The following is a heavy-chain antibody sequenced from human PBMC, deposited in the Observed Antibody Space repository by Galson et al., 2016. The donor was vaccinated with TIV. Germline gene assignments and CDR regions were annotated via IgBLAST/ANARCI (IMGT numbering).Heavy chain of an antibody. J-gene: IGHJ4*02. D-gene: IGHD1-7*01. CDR2: LYVGGTT. Sequence: SLRLSCAASGFTVSSNYMSWVRQAPGRGLEWVSVLYVGGTTYYTDSVKGRFTISRDNSKNTLYLQMDDLRAEDTAIYYCARAGGSNWNFFDYWGQGTLVTVSS. V-gene: IGHV3-53*01. CDR1: GFTVSSNY. CDR3: ARAGGSNWNFFDY.